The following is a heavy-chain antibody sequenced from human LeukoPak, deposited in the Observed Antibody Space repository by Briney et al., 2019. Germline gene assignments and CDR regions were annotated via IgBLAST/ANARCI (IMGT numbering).Heavy chain of an antibody. CDR1: GGSFSGYY. CDR3: ARGTGD. Sequence: SETLSLTCAVYGGSFSGYYWSWIRQLPGKGLEWIGYIYYSGSTNYNPSLKSRVTISVDTSKNQFSLKLSSVTAADTAVYYCARGTGDWGQGTLVTVSS. J-gene: IGHJ4*02. CDR2: IYYSGST. V-gene: IGHV4-59*01. D-gene: IGHD1-26*01.